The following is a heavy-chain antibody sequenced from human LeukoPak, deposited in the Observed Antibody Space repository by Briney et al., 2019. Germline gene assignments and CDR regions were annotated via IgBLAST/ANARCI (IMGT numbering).Heavy chain of an antibody. CDR3: ARDQDVMVRGDV. V-gene: IGHV7-4-1*02. CDR1: GYIFTNYA. CDR2: IKTSTGNP. D-gene: IGHD3-10*01. J-gene: IGHJ3*01. Sequence: ASVKVSCKASGYIFTNYAMNWVRQAPGQGLEWMGYIKTSTGNPTYAQGFTGRFVFSLDTSVSTAYLQINNLKTEDTAVYYCARDQDVMVRGDVWGQGTMVTVSS.